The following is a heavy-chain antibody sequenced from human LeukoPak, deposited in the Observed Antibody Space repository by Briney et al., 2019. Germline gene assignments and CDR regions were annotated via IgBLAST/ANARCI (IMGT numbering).Heavy chain of an antibody. CDR2: IYYSGST. CDR1: GGSISSSSYY. CDR3: AREHSSSSSNYMDV. D-gene: IGHD6-6*01. J-gene: IGHJ6*03. V-gene: IGHV4-39*07. Sequence: SETLSLTCTVSGGSISSSSYYWGWIRQPPGKGLEWIGSIYYSGSTNYNPSLKSRVTISVDTSKNQFSLKLSSMTAADTAVYYCAREHSSSSSNYMDVWGKGTTVTVSS.